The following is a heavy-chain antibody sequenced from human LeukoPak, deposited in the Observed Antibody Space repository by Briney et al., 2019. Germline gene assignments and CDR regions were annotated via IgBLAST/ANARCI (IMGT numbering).Heavy chain of an antibody. J-gene: IGHJ4*02. V-gene: IGHV1-2*02. Sequence: GASVKVSCKASGYTFTDYYIHWVRQAPGQGLEWMGWISPNSGGTYYAQNFQDRVTMTRDTSITTAHMELSSLKSDDTAVYYCAREWRGTGTHCFDYWGQGILVTVSS. CDR3: AREWRGTGTHCFDY. CDR1: GYTFTDYY. D-gene: IGHD2-8*02. CDR2: ISPNSGGT.